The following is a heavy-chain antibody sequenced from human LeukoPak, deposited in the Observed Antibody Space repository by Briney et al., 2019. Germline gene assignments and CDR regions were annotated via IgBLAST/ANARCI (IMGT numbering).Heavy chain of an antibody. Sequence: GASVKVSCKASGYTFTGYYMHWVRQAPGQGLEWMGWINPNSGGTNYAQKFQGRVTMTRDTSISTAYMELSRLRSDDTAVYYCARPGSGRYYPPTNWFDPWGQGTLVTVSS. CDR2: INPNSGGT. J-gene: IGHJ5*02. D-gene: IGHD3-10*01. CDR3: ARPGSGRYYPPTNWFDP. V-gene: IGHV1-2*02. CDR1: GYTFTGYY.